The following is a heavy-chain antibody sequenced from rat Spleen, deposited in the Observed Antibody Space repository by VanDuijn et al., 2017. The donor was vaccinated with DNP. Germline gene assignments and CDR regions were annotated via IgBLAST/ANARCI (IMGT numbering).Heavy chain of an antibody. J-gene: IGHJ3*01. V-gene: IGHV5-7*01. CDR1: GFSFSDSA. Sequence: EVQLVETGGGLVQPGRSLKLSCAASGFSFSDSAMAWVRQSPKMGLEWVATIIYDGSHTFYRDSVQGRFIISRDNAKTTLNLQMDSLRSEDTATYYCARFGLMYTTDYYYAIAYWGQGTLVTVSS. D-gene: IGHD1-6*01. CDR3: ARFGLMYTTDYYYAIAY. CDR2: IIYDGSHT.